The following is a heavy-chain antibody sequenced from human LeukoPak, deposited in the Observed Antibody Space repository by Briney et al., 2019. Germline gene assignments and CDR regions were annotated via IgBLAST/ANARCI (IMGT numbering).Heavy chain of an antibody. V-gene: IGHV1-8*03. J-gene: IGHJ6*03. Sequence: ASVKVFCKASGDTFTSYDINWVRQATGQGLEWMGWMNPNSGNTGYAQKFQGRVTITRNTSISTAYMELSSLRSEDTAVYYCARALNRGSARLRYYYMDVWGKGTTVTVSS. CDR3: ARALNRGSARLRYYYMDV. CDR1: GDTFTSYD. CDR2: MNPNSGNT. D-gene: IGHD6-6*01.